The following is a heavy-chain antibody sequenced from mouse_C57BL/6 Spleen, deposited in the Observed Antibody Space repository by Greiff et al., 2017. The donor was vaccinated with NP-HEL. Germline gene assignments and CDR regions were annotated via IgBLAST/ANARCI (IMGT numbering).Heavy chain of an antibody. J-gene: IGHJ4*01. CDR2: IDPSDSYT. CDR3: ARKDVYPSPAMDY. V-gene: IGHV1-50*01. Sequence: QVQLQQPGAELVKPGASVKLSCKASGYTFTSYWMQWVKQRPGQGLEWIGEIDPSDSYTNYNQKFKGKATLTVDTSSSTAYMQLSSLTSEDSAVYYCARKDVYPSPAMDYWGQGTSVTVSS. CDR1: GYTFTSYW.